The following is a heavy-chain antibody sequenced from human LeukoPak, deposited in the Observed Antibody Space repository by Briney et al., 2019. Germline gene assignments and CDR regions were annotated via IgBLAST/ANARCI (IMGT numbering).Heavy chain of an antibody. J-gene: IGHJ4*02. CDR3: AKQVGGSYYAHFDY. D-gene: IGHD1-26*01. Sequence: PGGSLRLSCAPSGFTFSNYGMHWVRQAPGKGLERVAYIRYDGSNKYYADSVKGRFTISRDNSKNTLYLQMNSLRAEDTAVYYCAKQVGGSYYAHFDYWGQGTLVIVSS. CDR1: GFTFSNYG. CDR2: IRYDGSNK. V-gene: IGHV3-30*02.